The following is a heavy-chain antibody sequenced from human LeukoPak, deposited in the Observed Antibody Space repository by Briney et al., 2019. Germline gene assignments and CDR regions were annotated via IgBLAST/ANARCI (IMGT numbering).Heavy chain of an antibody. CDR1: GYTFSGYG. CDR3: ARGAGSYGDYSLWLGY. CDR2: VSAYNGNT. Sequence: ASVKVSCKASGYTFSGYGFIWVRQAPGQGLEWMGWVSAYNGNTIYAQSYQGRVTMTTDTSTSTAYMELRSLRPDDTAVYYCARGAGSYGDYSLWLGYWGQGTLVAVSS. J-gene: IGHJ4*02. D-gene: IGHD4-17*01. V-gene: IGHV1-18*01.